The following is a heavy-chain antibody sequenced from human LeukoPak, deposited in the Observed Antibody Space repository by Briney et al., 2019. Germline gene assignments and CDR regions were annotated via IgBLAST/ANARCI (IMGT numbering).Heavy chain of an antibody. CDR1: GGSISSGDYY. V-gene: IGHV4-30-4*08. CDR2: IYYSGST. D-gene: IGHD6-13*01. Sequence: SQTLSLTCTVSGGSISSGDYYWSWIRQPPGKGLEWIGYIYYSGSTYYNPSLKSRVTISVDTSKNQFSLKLSSVTAADTAVYYCARGPSVSSSWANWFDPWGQGTLVTVSS. CDR3: ARGPSVSSSWANWFDP. J-gene: IGHJ5*02.